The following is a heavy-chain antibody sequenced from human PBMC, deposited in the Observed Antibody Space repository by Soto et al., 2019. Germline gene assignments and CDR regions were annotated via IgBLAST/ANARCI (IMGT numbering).Heavy chain of an antibody. CDR1: GYTFTSYG. CDR2: ISAYNGNT. V-gene: IGHV1-18*01. D-gene: IGHD6-6*01. J-gene: IGHJ6*02. CDR3: AREKSSRAARRDYYYGMDV. Sequence: ASVKVSCKASGYTFTSYGISWVRQAPGQGLEWMGWISAYNGNTNYAQKLQGRVTMTTDTSTSTAYMELSSLRSEDTAVYYCAREKSSRAARRDYYYGMDVWGQGTTVTASS.